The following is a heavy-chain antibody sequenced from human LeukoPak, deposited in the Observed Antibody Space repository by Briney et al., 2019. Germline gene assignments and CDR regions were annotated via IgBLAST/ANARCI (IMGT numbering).Heavy chain of an antibody. CDR3: ARSRYYYDSSGYPHVGNFDY. D-gene: IGHD3-22*01. J-gene: IGHJ4*02. Sequence: SETLSLTCSVSGGSISSNSYYWGWIRQPPGKGLEWIGSIYYSGSTYYNPSLKSRVTISVDTSKNQFSLKLSSVTAADTAVYYCARSRYYYDSSGYPHVGNFDYWGQGTLVTVSS. CDR2: IYYSGST. CDR1: GGSISSNSYY. V-gene: IGHV4-39*07.